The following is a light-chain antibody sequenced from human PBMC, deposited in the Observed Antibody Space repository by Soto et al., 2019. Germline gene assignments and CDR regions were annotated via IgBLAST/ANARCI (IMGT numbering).Light chain of an antibody. CDR1: SSDVGGYNY. V-gene: IGLV2-14*01. Sequence: QSALTQPASVSGSPGQSITISCTGTSSDVGGYNYVSWYQQHPGKAPKLMIYEVNNRPSGVSNRFSGSKSGNTASLTIYGLQAEDEADYYCSSYTRSSTWVFGGGTKLTVL. CDR2: EVN. CDR3: SSYTRSSTWV. J-gene: IGLJ3*02.